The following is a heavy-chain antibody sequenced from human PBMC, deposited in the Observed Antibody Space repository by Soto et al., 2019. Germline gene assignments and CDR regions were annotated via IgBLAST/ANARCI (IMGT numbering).Heavy chain of an antibody. D-gene: IGHD3-22*01. Sequence: ASVKVSCKVSGYTFSSYGISWVRQAPGQGLEWMGWITAYNGNTNYAQNFQGRVTMTTDTSTSTAYMELRSLRSDDTAVYYCARDSFSGRYDDRSGYCVDYWGQ. V-gene: IGHV1-18*01. CDR2: ITAYNGNT. J-gene: IGHJ4*01. CDR3: ARDSFSGRYDDRSGYCVDY. CDR1: GYTFSSYG.